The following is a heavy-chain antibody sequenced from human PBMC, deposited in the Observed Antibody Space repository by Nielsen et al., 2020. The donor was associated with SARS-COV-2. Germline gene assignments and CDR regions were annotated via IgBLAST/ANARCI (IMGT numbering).Heavy chain of an antibody. CDR1: GGSISSGGYY. V-gene: IGHV4-31*03. CDR2: IYYSGST. CDR3: ARWGPSTYYYDSSGYHR. Sequence: SATLSLTCTVSGGSISSGGYYWSWIRQHPGKGLEWIGYIYYSGSTYYNPSLKSRVTISVDTSKNQFSLKLSSVTAADTAVYYCARWGPSTYYYDSSGYHRWGQGTLVTVSS. J-gene: IGHJ4*02. D-gene: IGHD3-22*01.